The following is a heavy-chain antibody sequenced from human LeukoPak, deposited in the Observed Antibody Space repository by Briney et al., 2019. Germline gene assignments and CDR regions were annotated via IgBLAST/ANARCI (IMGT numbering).Heavy chain of an antibody. CDR1: GFTFSSYA. D-gene: IGHD2-2*01. CDR2: ISGSGGSI. V-gene: IGHV3-23*01. J-gene: IGHJ6*02. Sequence: PGGSLRLSCAASGFTFSSYAMSWVRQAPGKGLEWVSVISGSGGSIYYADSVKGRFTISRDKSKNTLYLQMNSLRAEDTGVYYCARGVGSASYYGMDVWGQGTTVTVSS. CDR3: ARGVGSASYYGMDV.